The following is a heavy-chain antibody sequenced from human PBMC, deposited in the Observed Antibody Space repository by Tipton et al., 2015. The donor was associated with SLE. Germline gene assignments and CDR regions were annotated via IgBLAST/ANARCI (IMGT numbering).Heavy chain of an antibody. CDR3: ARGGGSWPYYFDY. CDR1: GGSISSSSYY. Sequence: TLSLTCTVSGGSISSSSYYWGWIRQPPGKGLEWIGYIYYSGSTNYNPSLKSRVTISVDTSKNQFPLKLSSVTAADTAVYYCARGGGSWPYYFDYWGQGTLVTVSS. J-gene: IGHJ4*02. D-gene: IGHD6-13*01. CDR2: IYYSGST. V-gene: IGHV4-61*05.